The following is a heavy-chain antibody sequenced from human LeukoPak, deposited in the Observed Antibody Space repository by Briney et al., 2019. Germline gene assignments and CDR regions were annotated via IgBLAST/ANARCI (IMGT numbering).Heavy chain of an antibody. V-gene: IGHV4-59*08. J-gene: IGHJ4*02. Sequence: SETLSLTCTVSGGSISSYYWSWIRQPPGKGLEWIGYIYYRGTANYNPSLKSRVTISVDTSKNQFSLKLSSVTAADTAVYYCARRTDGSGSFFFDFWGQGILVSVSS. CDR3: ARRTDGSGSFFFDF. CDR1: GGSISSYY. D-gene: IGHD3-10*01. CDR2: IYYRGTA.